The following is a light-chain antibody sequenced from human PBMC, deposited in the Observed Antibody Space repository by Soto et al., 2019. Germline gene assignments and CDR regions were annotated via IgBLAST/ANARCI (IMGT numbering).Light chain of an antibody. CDR2: GTS. Sequence: IVMTQSPATLSVSPGESATLSCRASQSVSSNLGWYQQKPGQAPRLLIYGTSARITGIPARFSGSGSGTEFTLTISSLQSEDFAVYYCQHYSSSRWTFGQGTKVEIK. J-gene: IGKJ1*01. V-gene: IGKV3-15*01. CDR3: QHYSSSRWT. CDR1: QSVSSN.